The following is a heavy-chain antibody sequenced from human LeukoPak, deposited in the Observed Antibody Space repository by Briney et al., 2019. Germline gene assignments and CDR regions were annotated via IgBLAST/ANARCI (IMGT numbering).Heavy chain of an antibody. D-gene: IGHD3-10*01. Sequence: SETLSLTCAVSGYSISSGYYWGCIRQPPGKGLEWIGSIYHSGSTYYNPSLKGRVTISVDTSKNQFSLKLSSVTAADTAVYYCARPAGYFGSDAFDIWGQGTMVTVSS. CDR3: ARPAGYFGSDAFDI. V-gene: IGHV4-38-2*01. CDR1: GYSISSGYY. CDR2: IYHSGST. J-gene: IGHJ3*02.